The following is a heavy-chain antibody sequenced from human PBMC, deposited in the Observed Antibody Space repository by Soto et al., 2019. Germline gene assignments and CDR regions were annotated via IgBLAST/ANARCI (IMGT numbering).Heavy chain of an antibody. V-gene: IGHV4-30-2*01. CDR2: IYHSGST. CDR1: GGSISSGGYS. Sequence: TLSLTCAVSGGSISSGGYSWSWIRQPPGKGLEWIGYIYHSGSTYYNPSLKSRVTISVDRSKNQFSLKLSSVTAADTAVYYCARAYSSSWYWFDPWGQGTLVTVS. CDR3: ARAYSSSWYWFDP. D-gene: IGHD6-13*01. J-gene: IGHJ5*02.